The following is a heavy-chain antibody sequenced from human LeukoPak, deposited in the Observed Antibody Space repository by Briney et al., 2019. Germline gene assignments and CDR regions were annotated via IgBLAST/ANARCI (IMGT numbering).Heavy chain of an antibody. Sequence: SETLSLTCTVPGGSISSYYWSWIRQPPGKGLEWIGYIYYSGSTNYNPSLKSRVTISVDTSKNQFSLKLSSVTAADTAVYYCARNLGAGSSPWYFDYWGQGTLVTVSS. D-gene: IGHD3-10*01. CDR3: ARNLGAGSSPWYFDY. CDR2: IYYSGST. J-gene: IGHJ4*02. V-gene: IGHV4-59*01. CDR1: GGSISSYY.